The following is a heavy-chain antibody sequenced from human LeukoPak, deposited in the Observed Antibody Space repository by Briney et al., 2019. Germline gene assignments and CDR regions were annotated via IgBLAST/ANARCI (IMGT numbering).Heavy chain of an antibody. CDR3: ARTSDYGIEFGGVIVPFDY. D-gene: IGHD3-16*02. Sequence: SETLSLTCAVYGGSFSGYYWSWIRQPPGKGLEWIGEINHSGSTNYNPSLKSRVTISVDTSKNQFSLKLSSVTAADTAVYYCARTSDYGIEFGGVIVPFDYWGQGTLVTVSS. CDR1: GGSFSGYY. V-gene: IGHV4-34*01. J-gene: IGHJ4*02. CDR2: INHSGST.